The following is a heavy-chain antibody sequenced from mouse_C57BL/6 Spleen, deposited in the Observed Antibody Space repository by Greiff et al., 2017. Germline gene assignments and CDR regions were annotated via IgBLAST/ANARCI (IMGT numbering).Heavy chain of an antibody. J-gene: IGHJ2*01. CDR3: AYGNYYFDY. D-gene: IGHD2-1*01. Sequence: QVQLQQPGAELVRPGSSVKLSCKASGYTFTSYWMDWVKQRPGQGLEWIGNIYPSDSETHYNQKFKDKATLTVDKSSSTAYMQLSSLTSEDSAVYYCAYGNYYFDYWGQGTTLTVSS. CDR2: IYPSDSET. CDR1: GYTFTSYW. V-gene: IGHV1-61*01.